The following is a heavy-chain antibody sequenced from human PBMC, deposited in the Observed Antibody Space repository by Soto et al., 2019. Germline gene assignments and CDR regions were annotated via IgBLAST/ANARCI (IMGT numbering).Heavy chain of an antibody. D-gene: IGHD4-4*01. CDR3: ARDRYSNYVESPRYYYYYGMDV. CDR2: INSDGSST. CDR1: GFTFSSYW. Sequence: GGSLRLSCAASGFTFSSYWMHWVRQAPGKGPVWVSRINSDGSSTSYADSVKGRFTISRDNAKNTLYLQMNSLRAGDTAVYYCARDRYSNYVESPRYYYYYGMDVWGQGTTVTVSS. V-gene: IGHV3-74*01. J-gene: IGHJ6*02.